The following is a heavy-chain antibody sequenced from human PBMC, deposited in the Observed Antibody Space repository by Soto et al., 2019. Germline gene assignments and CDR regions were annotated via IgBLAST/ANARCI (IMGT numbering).Heavy chain of an antibody. Sequence: PGGSLRLSCAASGFTFSSYAMSWVRQAPGKGLEWVSAISGSGGSTYYADSVKGRFTISRDNSRNTLYLQMNSLRAEDTAVYYCAKQGGPPYCSGGSRRCAFDPWGQGTLVTVSS. CDR1: GFTFSSYA. CDR2: ISGSGGST. CDR3: AKQGGPPYCSGGSRRCAFDP. D-gene: IGHD2-15*01. J-gene: IGHJ5*02. V-gene: IGHV3-23*01.